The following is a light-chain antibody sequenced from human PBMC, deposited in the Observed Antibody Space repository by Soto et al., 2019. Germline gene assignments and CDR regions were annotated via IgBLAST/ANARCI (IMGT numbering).Light chain of an antibody. Sequence: ESMLTQSPGTLSLSPGERATLSCRASQSVNSWFLTWYQQKPGQAPRLLIYGASMSAVGIAARSSGSWVGTDFTLTIRRVEPEDFAVYYCQQFGGSPPAFTFGQGTKLEIK. CDR2: GAS. V-gene: IGKV3-20*01. CDR1: QSVNSWF. CDR3: QQFGGSPPAFT. J-gene: IGKJ2*01.